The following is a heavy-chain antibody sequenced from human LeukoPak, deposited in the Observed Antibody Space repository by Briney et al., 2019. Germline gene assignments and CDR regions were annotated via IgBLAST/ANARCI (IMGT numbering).Heavy chain of an antibody. J-gene: IGHJ5*02. CDR3: AKDQGWELLNWFGP. V-gene: IGHV3-23*01. CDR2: ISGTGEST. Sequence: PGGSLRLSCEASGFTFSRYAMSWVRLAPGKGLEWVSSISGTGESTYYSDSVKGRFSISRDNSKNTLYLQMNSLRAEDTAVYYCAKDQGWELLNWFGPWGQGTLVTVSS. CDR1: GFTFSRYA. D-gene: IGHD1-26*01.